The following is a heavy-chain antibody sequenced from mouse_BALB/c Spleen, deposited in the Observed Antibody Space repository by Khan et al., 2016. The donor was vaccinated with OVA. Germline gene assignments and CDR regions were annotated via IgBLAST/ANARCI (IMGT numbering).Heavy chain of an antibody. CDR1: GYTFTRYW. CDR3: TREEALYYFDY. CDR2: IYPGTYNT. D-gene: IGHD3-2*02. J-gene: IGHJ2*01. V-gene: IGHV1-76*01. Sequence: VQLEESGAELVRPGASVKLSCKTSGYTFTRYWIHWVRQRSGQGLEWIARIYPGTYNTYYNEKLKDKATLTADKSSSTDYMQLSSLKSEDSAVYFCTREEALYYFDYWGQGTTLTVSS.